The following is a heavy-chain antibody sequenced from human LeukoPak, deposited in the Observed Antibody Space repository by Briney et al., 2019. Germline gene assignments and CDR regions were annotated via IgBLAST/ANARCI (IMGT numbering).Heavy chain of an antibody. J-gene: IGHJ5*02. CDR2: IKRDGSEK. D-gene: IGHD5-18*01. CDR3: TTVRYRSGFDP. Sequence: GGSLRLSCSAPGTTFSSYWISSVRQAPGKGLEWVANIKRDGSEKNYVDSVKGRFTISRDNAKNSLYLQKNSLRAEDTAVYYCTTVRYRSGFDPWGQGTLVTVSS. CDR1: GTTFSSYW. V-gene: IGHV3-7*02.